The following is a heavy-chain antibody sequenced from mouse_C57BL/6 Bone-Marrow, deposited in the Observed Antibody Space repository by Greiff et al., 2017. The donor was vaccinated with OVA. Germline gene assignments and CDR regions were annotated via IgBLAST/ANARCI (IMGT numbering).Heavy chain of an antibody. Sequence: QVHVKQSGAELARPGASVKMSCKASGYTFTSYTMHWVKQRPGQGLEWIGYINPSSGYTKYNQKFKDKATLTADTSSSTAYMQMSSLTSEDSAVYYGARADYAVDYWGQGTSVTVSS. CDR3: ARADYAVDY. CDR2: INPSSGYT. CDR1: GYTFTSYT. V-gene: IGHV1-4*01. J-gene: IGHJ4*01.